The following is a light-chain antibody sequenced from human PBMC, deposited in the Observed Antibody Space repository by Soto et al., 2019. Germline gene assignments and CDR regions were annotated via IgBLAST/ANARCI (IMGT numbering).Light chain of an antibody. CDR3: SSYISSSTLV. CDR1: SSDVGAYNY. Sequence: QSVLTQPASVSGSPGQSITISCTGTSSDVGAYNYVSWYQQHPGKAPKLMIYDVSYRPSGVSNRFSGSKSGNTASLTIYGLQSEDEADYYCSSYISSSTLVFGTGTKV. J-gene: IGLJ1*01. V-gene: IGLV2-14*01. CDR2: DVS.